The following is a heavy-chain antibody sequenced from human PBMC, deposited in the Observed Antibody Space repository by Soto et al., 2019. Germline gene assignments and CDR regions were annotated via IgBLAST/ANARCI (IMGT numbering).Heavy chain of an antibody. Sequence: QVQLVQSGAEVKKPGSSVKVSCKASGDTFSSYAINWVRQAPGQGLEWMGGIIPMFGTANYAQKFKGRVTITAGESTSTVYMELSSLRSEDTAVYYCARVGPDNYYDSSGYYSPLDYWGQGTLVTVSS. CDR3: ARVGPDNYYDSSGYYSPLDY. J-gene: IGHJ4*02. CDR1: GDTFSSYA. V-gene: IGHV1-69*01. CDR2: IIPMFGTA. D-gene: IGHD3-22*01.